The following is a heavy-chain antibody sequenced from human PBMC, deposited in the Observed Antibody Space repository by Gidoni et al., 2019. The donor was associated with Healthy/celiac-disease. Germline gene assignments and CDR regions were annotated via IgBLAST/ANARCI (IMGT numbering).Heavy chain of an antibody. CDR2: ISWDGGST. CDR3: AKKDDSSGYYSN. CDR1: GFPFDDYT. V-gene: IGHV3-43*01. Sequence: EVQLVESGGVVVPPGGSLRLPCSASGFPFDDYTIHGVRQAPGKGLEWVSLISWDGGSTYYEDSVKGRFTISRDNSKNSLYLQMNSLRTEETALYYCAKKDDSSGYYSNWGQGTLVTVSS. D-gene: IGHD3-22*01. J-gene: IGHJ4*02.